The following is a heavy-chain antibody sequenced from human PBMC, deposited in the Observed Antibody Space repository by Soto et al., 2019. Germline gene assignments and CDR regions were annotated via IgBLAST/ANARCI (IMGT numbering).Heavy chain of an antibody. Sequence: ASVKVSCKASGYTLTSYGISWVRQAPGQGLEWMGWISAYNGNTNYAQKLQGRFTISRDNSKNTLYLQMNSLRAEDTAVYYCARNYGDYYYGMDVWGQGTTVTVSS. J-gene: IGHJ6*02. CDR3: ARNYGDYYYGMDV. V-gene: IGHV1-18*01. D-gene: IGHD4-17*01. CDR1: GYTLTSYG. CDR2: ISAYNGNT.